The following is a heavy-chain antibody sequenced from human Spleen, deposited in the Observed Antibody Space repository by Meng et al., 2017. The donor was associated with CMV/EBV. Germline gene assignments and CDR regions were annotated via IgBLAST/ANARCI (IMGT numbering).Heavy chain of an antibody. J-gene: IGHJ5*02. Sequence: GESLKISCAASGFTFSSYAMHWVRQAPGKGLEWVAVISYDGSNKYYADSVKGRFTISRDNSKNTPYLQMNSLRAEDTAVYYCARDMAQVVPAAPLFDPWGQGTLVTVSS. CDR3: ARDMAQVVPAAPLFDP. V-gene: IGHV3-30-3*01. CDR2: ISYDGSNK. CDR1: GFTFSSYA. D-gene: IGHD2-2*01.